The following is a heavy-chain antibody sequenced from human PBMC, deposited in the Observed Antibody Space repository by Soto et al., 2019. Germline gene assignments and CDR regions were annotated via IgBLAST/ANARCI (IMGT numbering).Heavy chain of an antibody. V-gene: IGHV4-34*01. CDR3: ARGRIAVAGKGSRHYYGMDV. CDR2: INHSGST. CDR1: GGSFSGYY. D-gene: IGHD6-19*01. Sequence: SETLSLTCAVYGGSFSGYYWSWIRQPPGKGLEWIGEINHSGSTNYNPSLKSRVTISVDTSKNQFSLKLSSVTAADTAVYYCARGRIAVAGKGSRHYYGMDVWGQGTTVTVSS. J-gene: IGHJ6*02.